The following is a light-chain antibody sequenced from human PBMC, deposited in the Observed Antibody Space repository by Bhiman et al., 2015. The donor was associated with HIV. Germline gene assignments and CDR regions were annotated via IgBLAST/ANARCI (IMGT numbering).Light chain of an antibody. CDR2: EDN. J-gene: IGLJ3*02. CDR3: QSSDDITWV. CDR1: SGSIASYY. Sequence: NFMLTQPHSVSASPGKTVTISCTRSSGSIASYYVQWYQQRPGSSPTTVIYEDNQRPSGVPDRFSGSIDSSSNSASLTISGLKTEDEADYYCQSSDDITWVFGGGTKLTVL. V-gene: IGLV6-57*01.